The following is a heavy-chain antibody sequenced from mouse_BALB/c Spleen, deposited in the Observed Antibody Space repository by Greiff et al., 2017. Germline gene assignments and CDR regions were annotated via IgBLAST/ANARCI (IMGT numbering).Heavy chain of an antibody. CDR2: INSNGGST. CDR3: AREYYYGSYYAMDY. V-gene: IGHV5-6-3*01. J-gene: IGHJ4*01. D-gene: IGHD1-1*01. Sequence: EVQLVESGGGLVQPGGSLKLSCAASGFTFSSYGMSWVRQTPDKRLELVATINSNGGSTYYPDSVKGRFTISRDNAKNTLYLQMSSLKSEDTAMYYCAREYYYGSYYAMDYWGQGTSVTVSS. CDR1: GFTFSSYG.